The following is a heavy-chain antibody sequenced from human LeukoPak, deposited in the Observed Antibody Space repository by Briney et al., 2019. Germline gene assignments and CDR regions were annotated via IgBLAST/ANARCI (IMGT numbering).Heavy chain of an antibody. CDR2: IYSSRS. CDR3: ARGGGVRFGSGWRPGAWFDP. D-gene: IGHD6-19*01. Sequence: PSETLSLTCTVSGASISSYYWSWIRQPAGKGLEWIGRIYSSRSIYNPSLESRITISIDTSMNQFSLKLNSVTAADTAVYYCARGGGVRFGSGWRPGAWFDPWGQGTLVIVSS. V-gene: IGHV4-4*07. J-gene: IGHJ5*02. CDR1: GASISSYY.